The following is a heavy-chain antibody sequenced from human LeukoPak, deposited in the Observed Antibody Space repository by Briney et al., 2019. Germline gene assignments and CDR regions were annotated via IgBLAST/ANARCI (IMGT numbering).Heavy chain of an antibody. CDR3: ARLFSSGWEYHNGMDV. J-gene: IGHJ6*02. Sequence: PSETLSLTCTVSGGSISSEASYWAWTRQPPGKGLEWIGSIYYSESPYYNPSLKSRVTLSIDTSKNQFSLRLNSVTAADTAVFFCARLFSSGWEYHNGMDVWGQGTTITVSS. CDR2: IYYSESP. CDR1: GGSISSEASY. V-gene: IGHV4-39*01. D-gene: IGHD6-19*01.